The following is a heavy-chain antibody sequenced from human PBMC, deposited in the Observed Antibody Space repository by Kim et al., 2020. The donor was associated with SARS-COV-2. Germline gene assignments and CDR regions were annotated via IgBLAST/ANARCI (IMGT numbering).Heavy chain of an antibody. CDR1: GFTFDDYA. V-gene: IGHV3-9*01. D-gene: IGHD5-18*01. Sequence: GGSLRLSCAASGFTFDDYAMHWVRQAPGKGLEWVSGISWSSGSIGYADSVKGRFTISRDNAKNSLYLQMNSLRAEDTALYYCANGRLVDTAMVTYFDYWGQGTLVTVSS. CDR2: ISWSSGSI. J-gene: IGHJ4*02. CDR3: ANGRLVDTAMVTYFDY.